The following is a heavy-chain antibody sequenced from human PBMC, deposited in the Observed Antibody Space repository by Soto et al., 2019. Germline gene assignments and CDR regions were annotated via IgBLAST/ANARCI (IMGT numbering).Heavy chain of an antibody. J-gene: IGHJ6*02. CDR2: ISGSGGST. CDR1: GFTFSSYA. Sequence: GGSLRLSCAASGFTFSSYAMSWVRQAPGKGLEWVSAISGSGGSTYYADSVKGRFTISRDNSKNTLYLQMNSLRAEDTAVYYCAKHGGDIVVVVAATPRIGMDVWGQGTTVTVSS. D-gene: IGHD2-15*01. V-gene: IGHV3-23*01. CDR3: AKHGGDIVVVVAATPRIGMDV.